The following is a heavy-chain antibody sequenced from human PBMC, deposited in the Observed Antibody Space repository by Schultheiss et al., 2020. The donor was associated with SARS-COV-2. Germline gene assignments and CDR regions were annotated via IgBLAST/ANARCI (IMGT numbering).Heavy chain of an antibody. CDR2: ISGNSDTI. Sequence: GESLKISCAASGFSFSSFGMTWVRQAPGKGLEWVSFISGNSDTIYYAASVKGRFTISRDNARNSVFLQMNGLRGEDTAVYYCARDGYRRPDSWGQGTLVTVSS. CDR3: ARDGYRRPDS. V-gene: IGHV3-48*04. D-gene: IGHD5-24*01. CDR1: GFSFSSFG. J-gene: IGHJ4*02.